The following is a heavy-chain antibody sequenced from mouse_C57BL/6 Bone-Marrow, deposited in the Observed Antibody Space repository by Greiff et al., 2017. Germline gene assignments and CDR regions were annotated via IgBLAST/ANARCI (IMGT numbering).Heavy chain of an antibody. Sequence: VQLKESGPGLVKPSQSLSLTCSVTGYSITSGYYWNWIRQFPGNKLEWMGYISYDGSNNYNPSLKNRISITRDTSKNQFFLKLNSVTTEDTATYYCARDRYYGSSYWYFDVWGTGTTVTVSS. CDR2: ISYDGSN. J-gene: IGHJ1*03. CDR3: ARDRYYGSSYWYFDV. CDR1: GYSITSGYY. D-gene: IGHD1-1*01. V-gene: IGHV3-6*01.